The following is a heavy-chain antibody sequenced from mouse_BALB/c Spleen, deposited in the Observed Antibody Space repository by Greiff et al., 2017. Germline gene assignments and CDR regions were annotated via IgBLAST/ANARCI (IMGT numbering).Heavy chain of an antibody. J-gene: IGHJ3*01. CDR3: ARGYDYDGSFAY. CDR1: GYTFTSYY. V-gene: IGHV1S56*01. CDR2: IYPGNVNT. D-gene: IGHD2-4*01. Sequence: QVQLQQSGPELVKPGASVRISCKASGYTFTSYYIHWVKQRPGQGLEWIGWIYPGNVNTKYNEKFKGKATLTADKSSSTAYMQLSSLTSEDSAVYFCARGYDYDGSFAYWGQGTLVTVSA.